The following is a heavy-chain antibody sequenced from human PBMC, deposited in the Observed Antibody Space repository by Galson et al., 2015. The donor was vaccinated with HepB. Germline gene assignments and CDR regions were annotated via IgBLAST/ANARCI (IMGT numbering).Heavy chain of an antibody. D-gene: IGHD3-22*01. J-gene: IGHJ4*02. CDR1: GYSFTSYW. V-gene: IGHV5-51*01. Sequence: QSGAEVKKPGESLKISCKGSGYSFTSYWIGWVRQMPGKGLEWMGIIYPGDSDTRYSPSFQGQVTISADKSISTAYLQWSSLKASDTAMYYCARRTYYYDSSGYSTFDYWGQGTLVTVSS. CDR3: ARRTYYYDSSGYSTFDY. CDR2: IYPGDSDT.